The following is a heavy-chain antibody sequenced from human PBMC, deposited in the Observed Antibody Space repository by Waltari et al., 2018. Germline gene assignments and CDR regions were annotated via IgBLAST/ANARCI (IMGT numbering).Heavy chain of an antibody. CDR3: ARGRVDFAY. CDR1: GFAFSTYW. V-gene: IGHV3-7*01. J-gene: IGHJ4*02. CDR2: VKEDGSEK. Sequence: EVQLVESGGNLVQPGGSLRLSCAASGFAFSTYWMSWGRQAPGKGLEWVATVKEDGSEKYYVDSVKGRFTISRDNAKNSLYLQMNSLRAEDTAVYFCARGRVDFAYWGQGTLVTVSS.